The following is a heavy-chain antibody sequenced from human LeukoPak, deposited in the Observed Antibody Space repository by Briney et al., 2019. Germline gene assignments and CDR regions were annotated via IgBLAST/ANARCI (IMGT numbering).Heavy chain of an antibody. V-gene: IGHV1-46*01. CDR3: ARGWGIVGATTQFQH. Sequence: ASVKVSCKASGGTFSSYAISWVRQAPGQGLEWMGIINPSGGSTSYAQKFQGRVTMTRDMSTSTVYMELSSLRSEDTAVYYCARGWGIVGATTQFQHWGQGTLVTVSS. CDR1: GGTFSSYA. CDR2: INPSGGST. J-gene: IGHJ1*01. D-gene: IGHD1-26*01.